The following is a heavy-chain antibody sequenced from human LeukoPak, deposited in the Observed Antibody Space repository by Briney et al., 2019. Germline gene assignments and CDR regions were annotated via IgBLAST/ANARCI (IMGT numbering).Heavy chain of an antibody. CDR3: ITKGTQNLALDY. Sequence: ASVKVSCKVSGYTLTELSIHWVRQAPGKGLEWMGGFDPEDGETVYAQKFQDRVTMTEDTSTDTAYMQLSSLRSEDTALYYCITKGTQNLALDYWGQGTQVTVSS. J-gene: IGHJ4*02. CDR2: FDPEDGET. D-gene: IGHD1-14*01. CDR1: GYTLTELS. V-gene: IGHV1-24*01.